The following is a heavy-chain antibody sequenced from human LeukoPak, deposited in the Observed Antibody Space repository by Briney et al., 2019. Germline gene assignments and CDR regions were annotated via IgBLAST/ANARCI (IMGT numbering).Heavy chain of an antibody. J-gene: IGHJ4*02. CDR2: IKQDGSEK. D-gene: IGHD3-10*01. Sequence: PGGSLRLSCAASGFTFSNYWMSWVRQAPGKGLKWVANIKQDGSEKYYVDSVTGRFTISRDNAKNSMYLQMNSLRAEDTAVYYCARDFGSGWGQGTLVTVSS. V-gene: IGHV3-7*05. CDR3: ARDFGSG. CDR1: GFTFSNYW.